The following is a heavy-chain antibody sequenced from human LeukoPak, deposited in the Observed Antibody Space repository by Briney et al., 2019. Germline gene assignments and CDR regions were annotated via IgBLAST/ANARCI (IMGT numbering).Heavy chain of an antibody. D-gene: IGHD2-2*01. CDR1: GFTFSSYS. Sequence: LRLSCAASGFTFSSYSMNWVRQHPGKGLEWIGYIYYSGSTYYNPSLKSRVTISVDTSKNQFSLKLSSVTAADTAVYYCARGYCSSTGCYRYWFDPWGQGTLLTVSS. CDR2: IYYSGST. V-gene: IGHV4-31*02. J-gene: IGHJ5*02. CDR3: ARGYCSSTGCYRYWFDP.